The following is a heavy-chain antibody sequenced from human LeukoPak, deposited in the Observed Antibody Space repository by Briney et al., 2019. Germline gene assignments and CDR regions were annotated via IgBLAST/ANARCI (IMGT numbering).Heavy chain of an antibody. Sequence: GGSLTLSCAASGFTFSDHYMDWARQTPGKGLEGVGRTRNRADTYTTHYAASVEGRFTISRDDSKNSLYLQMNSLKTEDTAVYYCAHLGGVVTATTDFGYWGQGTLVTVSS. CDR1: GFTFSDHY. J-gene: IGHJ4*02. D-gene: IGHD2-2*01. V-gene: IGHV3-72*01. CDR3: AHLGGVVTATTDFGY. CDR2: TRNRADTYTT.